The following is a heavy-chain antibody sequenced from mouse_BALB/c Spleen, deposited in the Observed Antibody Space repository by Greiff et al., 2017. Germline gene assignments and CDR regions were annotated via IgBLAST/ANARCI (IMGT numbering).Heavy chain of an antibody. CDR2: INSNGGST. D-gene: IGHD6-1*01. Sequence: EVQLMESGGGLVQPGGSLKLSCAASGFTFSSYGMSWVRQTPDKRLELVATINSNGGSTYYPDSVKGRFTISRDNAKNTLYLQMSSLKSEDTAMYYCARESAYYAMDYWGQGTSVTVSS. CDR3: ARESAYYAMDY. CDR1: GFTFSSYG. J-gene: IGHJ4*01. V-gene: IGHV5-6-3*01.